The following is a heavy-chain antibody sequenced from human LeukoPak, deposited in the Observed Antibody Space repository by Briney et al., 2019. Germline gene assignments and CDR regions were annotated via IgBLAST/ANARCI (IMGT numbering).Heavy chain of an antibody. D-gene: IGHD4-17*01. J-gene: IGHJ4*02. CDR2: IKSKTDGGTT. V-gene: IGHV3-15*01. CDR3: TTDPTTVTTTDY. Sequence: GGSLRLSCAASGFTFSNARMSWVRQAPGKGLEWVGRIKSKTDGGTTDYAAPVKGRFTISRDDSKNTLYLQMNSLKTEDTAVYYCTTDPTTVTTTDYWGQGTLVTVSS. CDR1: GFTFSNAR.